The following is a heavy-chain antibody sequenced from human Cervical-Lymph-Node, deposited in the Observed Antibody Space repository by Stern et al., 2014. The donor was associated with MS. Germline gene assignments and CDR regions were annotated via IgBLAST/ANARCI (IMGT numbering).Heavy chain of an antibody. J-gene: IGHJ4*02. Sequence: DQLVESGDEVKKPGSSVKVSCKASGGTFSSYAISWVRQAPGQGLEWMGGIIPIFGTANYAQKFQGRVTITADESTSTAYMELSSLRSEDTAVYYGARGRYCSSTSCYVYDYWGQGTLVTVSS. CDR3: ARGRYCSSTSCYVYDY. CDR1: GGTFSSYA. CDR2: IIPIFGTA. D-gene: IGHD2-2*01. V-gene: IGHV1-69*01.